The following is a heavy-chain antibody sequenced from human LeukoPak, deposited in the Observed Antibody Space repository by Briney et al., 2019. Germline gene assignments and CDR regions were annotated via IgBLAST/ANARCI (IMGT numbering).Heavy chain of an antibody. CDR2: ISSSSSTI. CDR3: ARSSRHYYDSSGYYTY. J-gene: IGHJ4*02. CDR1: GFTFSSYS. Sequence: PGGSLRLSCAASGFTFSSYSMNWVRQAPGKGLEWVSYISSSSSTIYYADSVKGRFTISRDNAKNSLYLQMNSLRAEDTAVYYCARSSRHYYDSSGYYTYWGQGTLVTVSS. V-gene: IGHV3-48*04. D-gene: IGHD3-22*01.